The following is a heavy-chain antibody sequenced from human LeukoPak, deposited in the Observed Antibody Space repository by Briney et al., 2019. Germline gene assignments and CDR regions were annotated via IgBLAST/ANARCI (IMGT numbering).Heavy chain of an antibody. Sequence: SETLSLTCSVSGGLISSSTTYYWAWIRQPPGKGLECIGSIYFNGITYYNASLESRVTVSVDTYNNLFSLRLTSLSAADTAVYYCARQPVVNRGAVASNFDYWGQGTLVTVSS. CDR2: IYFNGIT. CDR1: GGLISSSTTYY. J-gene: IGHJ4*02. D-gene: IGHD6-19*01. V-gene: IGHV4-39*01. CDR3: ARQPVVNRGAVASNFDY.